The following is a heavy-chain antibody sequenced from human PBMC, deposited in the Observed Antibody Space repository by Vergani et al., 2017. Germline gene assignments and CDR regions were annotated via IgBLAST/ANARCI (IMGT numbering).Heavy chain of an antibody. Sequence: EVQLLESGGDLVQPGGSLRLSCAASGFTFIMHAMSWVRQAPGKGLEWVSGINWNGGSTGYADSVKGRFTISRDNAKNSLYLDMSSLRAEDTAVYYCVRDVRVSRTWGQGTLVAVSS. CDR2: INWNGGST. J-gene: IGHJ3*01. CDR1: GFTFIMHA. CDR3: VRDVRVSRT. V-gene: IGHV3-20*04.